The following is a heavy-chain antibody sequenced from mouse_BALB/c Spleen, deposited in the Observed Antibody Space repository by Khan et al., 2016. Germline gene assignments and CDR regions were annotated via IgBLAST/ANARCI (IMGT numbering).Heavy chain of an antibody. CDR2: INTETGEP. Sequence: QIQLVQSGPELKKPGETVKISCKASGYTFTDYSMHWVKQAPGTGLKWMGWINTETGEPTYADDFKGRFAFSLETSARPAYLQINNLKNEDTATYFCASNYGYDDDYWGQGTTLTVSS. D-gene: IGHD2-2*01. CDR1: GYTFTDYS. J-gene: IGHJ2*01. CDR3: ASNYGYDDDY. V-gene: IGHV9-2-1*01.